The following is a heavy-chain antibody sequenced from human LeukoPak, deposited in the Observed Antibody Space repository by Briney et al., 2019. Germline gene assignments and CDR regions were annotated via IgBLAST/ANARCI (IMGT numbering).Heavy chain of an antibody. CDR1: GGTFSSYA. D-gene: IGHD3-22*01. CDR2: INPSGGST. V-gene: IGHV1-46*01. Sequence: ASVKVSCKASGGTFSSYAISWVRQAPGQGLEWMGLINPSGGSTSYAQKFQGRVTMTRDTSTSTVYMELSSLRSEGTAVYYCARVMNYYDSSGYVDAFDIWGQGTMVTVSS. CDR3: ARVMNYYDSSGYVDAFDI. J-gene: IGHJ3*02.